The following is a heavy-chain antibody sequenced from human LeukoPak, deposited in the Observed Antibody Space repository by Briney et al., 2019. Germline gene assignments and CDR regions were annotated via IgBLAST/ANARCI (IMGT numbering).Heavy chain of an antibody. CDR3: ARLRTVGTTYDALHT. J-gene: IGHJ3*02. V-gene: IGHV4-39*01. D-gene: IGHD1-26*01. CDR1: GGSISSSSYY. Sequence: SETLSLTCTVSGGSISSSSYYWGWIRQPPGKGLEWIGNMYYSGSTYYNPSLQSRVTMSVDTSKNQFSLKLSSVTAADTAVYYCARLRTVGTTYDALHTWGQGTMVTVSS. CDR2: MYYSGST.